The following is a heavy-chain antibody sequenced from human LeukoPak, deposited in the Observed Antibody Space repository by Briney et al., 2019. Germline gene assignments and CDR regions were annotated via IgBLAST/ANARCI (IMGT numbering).Heavy chain of an antibody. Sequence: GASVPVPYKASGYRFNDYGITWVRQAPGRGLEWMGWIRGYNGNTNYAHKLQGRVTMTTDTSTSTVCMELRSLRSDDTAVYYCARPGGAAEYLPLGGQGTLVTVSS. CDR1: GYRFNDYG. CDR2: IRGYNGNT. D-gene: IGHD1-26*01. CDR3: ARPGGAAEYLPL. J-gene: IGHJ1*01. V-gene: IGHV1-18*01.